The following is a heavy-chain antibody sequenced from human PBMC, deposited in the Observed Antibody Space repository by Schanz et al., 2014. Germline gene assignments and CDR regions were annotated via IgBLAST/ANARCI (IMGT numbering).Heavy chain of an antibody. CDR3: TPAGMGVVAATPLLANFDL. V-gene: IGHV3-15*01. Sequence: EVQLVESGGGLVKPGGSLRLSCAASGFTFSNAWMNWVRQAPGKGLEWVGRIKSKTDGGTTDYVAPVKGRFNISRDDSKNTRYLQMNSRKPEDTAVYSCTPAGMGVVAATPLLANFDLWGRGTLVTVSS. J-gene: IGHJ2*01. D-gene: IGHD2-15*01. CDR1: GFTFSNAW. CDR2: IKSKTDGGTT.